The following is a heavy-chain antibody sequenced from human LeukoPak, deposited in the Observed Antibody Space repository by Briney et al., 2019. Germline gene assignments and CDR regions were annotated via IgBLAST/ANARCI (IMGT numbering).Heavy chain of an antibody. CDR1: GGSISSGSYY. V-gene: IGHV4-61*02. CDR3: ARDRAYSSDYYYYYYMDV. J-gene: IGHJ6*03. D-gene: IGHD6-19*01. Sequence: SQTLSLTCTVSGGSISSGSYYWSWIRQPAGKGLEWIGRIYTSGSTNYNPSLKSRVTLSVDTSKNQFSLKLSSVTAADTAVYYCARDRAYSSDYYYYYYMDVWGKGTTVTVSS. CDR2: IYTSGST.